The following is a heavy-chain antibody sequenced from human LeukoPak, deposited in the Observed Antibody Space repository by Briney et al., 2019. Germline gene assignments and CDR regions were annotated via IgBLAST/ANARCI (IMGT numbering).Heavy chain of an antibody. D-gene: IGHD3-9*01. V-gene: IGHV4-34*01. CDR3: ARAYDILTGSYYFDC. CDR1: GWSFRGYY. J-gene: IGHJ4*02. CDR2: INHSGST. Sequence: SETLSLTCAVCGWSFRGYYWSWMRQPPGKGLEWIGEINHSGSTNYNPSLKSRVTISVDTSKNQFSLKLSSVTAADTAVYYCARAYDILTGSYYFDCWGQGTLVTVSS.